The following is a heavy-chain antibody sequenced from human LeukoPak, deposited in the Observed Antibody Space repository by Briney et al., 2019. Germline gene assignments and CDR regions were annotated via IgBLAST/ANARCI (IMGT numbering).Heavy chain of an antibody. CDR2: ISYDGSNK. CDR1: GFTFSSYG. Sequence: GGSLRLSCAASGFTFSSYGMHWVRQAPGKGLEWVAVISYDGSNKYYADSVKGRFTISRDNSKNTLYLQMNSLRAEDTAVYYCARDYYDSSGYSSAFDYWGQGTLVTVSS. CDR3: ARDYYDSSGYSSAFDY. J-gene: IGHJ4*02. D-gene: IGHD3-22*01. V-gene: IGHV3-30*19.